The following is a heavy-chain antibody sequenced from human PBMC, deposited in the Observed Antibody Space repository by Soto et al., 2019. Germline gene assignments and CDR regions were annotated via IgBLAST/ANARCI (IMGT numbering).Heavy chain of an antibody. Sequence: PGGSMRLSCAASGFTFSSYSVNWVRQDPGKGLEWVSSISNDGSNIYYADSVKGRFTISRDNSKNTLYLQMNSLRAEDTVVYYCAKDAALLWFGEFPILSAFDIWGQGTMVTVSS. CDR3: AKDAALLWFGEFPILSAFDI. D-gene: IGHD3-10*01. CDR2: ISNDGSNI. J-gene: IGHJ3*02. CDR1: GFTFSSYS. V-gene: IGHV3-30*02.